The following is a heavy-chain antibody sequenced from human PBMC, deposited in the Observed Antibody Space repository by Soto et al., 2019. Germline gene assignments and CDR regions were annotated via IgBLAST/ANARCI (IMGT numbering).Heavy chain of an antibody. V-gene: IGHV3-13*01. D-gene: IGHD3-22*01. CDR2: IGTAGDT. J-gene: IGHJ6*02. Sequence: GGSLRLSCAASGFTFSSYDMHWVRQATGKGLEWVSAIGTAGDTYYPGSVKGRFTISRENAKNSLYLQMNSLRAEETAVYYCARNQAGRGGYFNYYYYGMDVWGQGTTVTVSS. CDR3: ARNQAGRGGYFNYYYYGMDV. CDR1: GFTFSSYD.